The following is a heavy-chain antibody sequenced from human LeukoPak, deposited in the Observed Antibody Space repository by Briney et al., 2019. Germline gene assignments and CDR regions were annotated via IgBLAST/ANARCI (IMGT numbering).Heavy chain of an antibody. CDR3: ATYGSGSGTFFDS. V-gene: IGHV3-11*04. CDR1: GYMFSGYY. J-gene: IGHJ4*01. D-gene: IGHD3-10*01. CDR2: ISHSGSTI. Sequence: SGGSLRLSCAASGYMFSGYYMSWIRQAPEKGLEWLSYISHSGSTIYYADSVKGRFTVSRDNAKNSLYLQMNNLRAEDTARYYCATYGSGSGTFFDSWGQGTLVTVSS.